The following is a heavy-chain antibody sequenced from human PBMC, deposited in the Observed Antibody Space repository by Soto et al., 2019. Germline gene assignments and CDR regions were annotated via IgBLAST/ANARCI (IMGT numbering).Heavy chain of an antibody. CDR3: RAGRSVSEFLLNRSSDL. D-gene: IGHD3-3*01. V-gene: IGHV4-31*02. J-gene: IGHJ2*01. Sequence: LIRKHPGKGLEWIGYIYYSGSTYYNPSLKSRVTISVDTSKNQFSLKLSSVFVFEAEDGIRAGRSVSEFLLNRSSDL. CDR2: IYYSGST.